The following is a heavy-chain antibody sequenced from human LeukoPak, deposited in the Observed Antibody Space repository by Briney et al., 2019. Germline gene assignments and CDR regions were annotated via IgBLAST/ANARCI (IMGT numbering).Heavy chain of an antibody. CDR1: GGSISSYY. V-gene: IGHV4-59*01. Sequence: PLETLSLTCTVSGGSISSYYWSWLRQPPVKGLEWIGYIYYSGSTNYNPSLKSRVTITVDTSKNQFSLKLSSVAAADTAVYYCARGNYFYDAFDIWGQGTMVTVSS. CDR2: IYYSGST. J-gene: IGHJ3*02. D-gene: IGHD3-10*01. CDR3: ARGNYFYDAFDI.